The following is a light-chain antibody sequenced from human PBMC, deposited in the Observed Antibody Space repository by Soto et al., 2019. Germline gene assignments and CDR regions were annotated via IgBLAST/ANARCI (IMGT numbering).Light chain of an antibody. J-gene: IGKJ2*01. CDR1: QSISSW. Sequence: DIQMTQSPSTLSAYVGDRVTITCRASQSISSWLAWYQQKPGKAPKLLIFKASSLESGVPSRFSGSGSGTEFTLTISCLQPDDFATYYCQQYSTFSLYTFGQGTKLEIK. CDR2: KAS. CDR3: QQYSTFSLYT. V-gene: IGKV1-5*03.